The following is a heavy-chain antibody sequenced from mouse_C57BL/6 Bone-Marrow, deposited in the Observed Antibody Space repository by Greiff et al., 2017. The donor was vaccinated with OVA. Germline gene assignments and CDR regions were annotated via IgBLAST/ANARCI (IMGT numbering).Heavy chain of an antibody. V-gene: IGHV1-55*01. Sequence: QVQLQQPGAELVKPGASVKMSCKASGYTFTSYWITWVKQRPGQGLEWIGDIYPGSGSTNYNEKFKSKATLTVDTSSSTAYMQLSSLTSEDSAVYYCARRGIYYDPWFAYWGQGTLVTVSA. CDR2: IYPGSGST. CDR1: GYTFTSYW. CDR3: ARRGIYYDPWFAY. D-gene: IGHD2-4*01. J-gene: IGHJ3*01.